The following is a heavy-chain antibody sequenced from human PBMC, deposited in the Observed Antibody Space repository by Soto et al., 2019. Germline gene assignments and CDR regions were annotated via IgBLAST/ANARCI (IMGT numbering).Heavy chain of an antibody. CDR1: GFTFSSYA. V-gene: IGHV3-30-3*01. CDR2: ISYDGSNK. J-gene: IGHJ6*02. D-gene: IGHD2-2*01. CDR3: ARGYCSSTSCLYYYYGMDV. Sequence: QVQLVESGGGVVQPGRSLRLSCAASGFTFSSYAMHWVRQAPGKGLEWVAVISYDGSNKYYADSVKGRFTISRDNSKNTLYRQMNSLRAEDTAVYYCARGYCSSTSCLYYYYGMDVWGQGTTVTVSS.